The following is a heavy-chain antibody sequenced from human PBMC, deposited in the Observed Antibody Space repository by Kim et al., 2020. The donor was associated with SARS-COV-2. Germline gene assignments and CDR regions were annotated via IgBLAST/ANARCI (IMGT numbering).Heavy chain of an antibody. D-gene: IGHD1-1*01. CDR3: TRHSIKMSTTYYFDY. CDR2: IYYSGSS. V-gene: IGHV4-59*08. CDR1: GGSISDYY. J-gene: IGHJ4*02. Sequence: SETLSLTCTVSGGSISDYYWSWIRQPPGKGLEWIGYIYYSGSSNYNPSLKSRVTISIDTSKKQFSLKLSSVTAADTAVYYCTRHSIKMSTTYYFDYWGQGTLVTVSS.